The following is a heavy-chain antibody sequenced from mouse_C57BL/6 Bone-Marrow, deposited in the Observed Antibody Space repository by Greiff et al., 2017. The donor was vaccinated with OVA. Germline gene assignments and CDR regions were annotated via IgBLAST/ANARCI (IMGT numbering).Heavy chain of an antibody. CDR3: ARWGKLGWTWFAY. V-gene: IGHV1-69*01. J-gene: IGHJ3*01. CDR1: GYTFTSYW. CDR2: IDPSDSYT. D-gene: IGHD1-1*02. Sequence: QVQLQQPGAELVMPGASVKLSCKASGYTFTSYWMHWVKQRPGQGLEWIGEIDPSDSYTNYNQKFKGKSTLTVDKSSSTAYMQLSSLTSEDSAVYYGARWGKLGWTWFAYWGQGTLVTVSA.